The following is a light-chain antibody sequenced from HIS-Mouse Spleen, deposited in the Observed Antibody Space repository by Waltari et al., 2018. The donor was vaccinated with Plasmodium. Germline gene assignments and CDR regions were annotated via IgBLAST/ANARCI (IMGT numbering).Light chain of an antibody. J-gene: IGKJ2*01. V-gene: IGKV1-9*01. CDR3: QQYYSTPQT. Sequence: DIQLTQSPSFLSASVGDRVTITCRASQGISSYLAWYQQKPGKAPKLLIYAASTLQSGVPSRFSGSGSGTEFTLTISSLQAEDVAVYYCQQYYSTPQTFGQGTKLEIK. CDR1: QGISSY. CDR2: AAS.